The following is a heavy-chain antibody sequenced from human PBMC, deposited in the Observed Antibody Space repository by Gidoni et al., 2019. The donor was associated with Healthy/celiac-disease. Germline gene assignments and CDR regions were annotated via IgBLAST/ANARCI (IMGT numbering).Heavy chain of an antibody. D-gene: IGHD2-2*01. CDR1: GGSFSGYY. J-gene: IGHJ5*02. CDR3: ARQYELSAYCSSTSCYQSRQGWFDP. CDR2: INHSGST. V-gene: IGHV4-34*01. Sequence: QVQLQQWGAGLLKPSETLSLTCAVYGGSFSGYYWSWIRQPPGKGLEWIGEINHSGSTNYNPSLKSRVTISVDTSKNQFSLKLSSVTAADTAVYYCARQYELSAYCSSTSCYQSRQGWFDPWGQGTLVTVSS.